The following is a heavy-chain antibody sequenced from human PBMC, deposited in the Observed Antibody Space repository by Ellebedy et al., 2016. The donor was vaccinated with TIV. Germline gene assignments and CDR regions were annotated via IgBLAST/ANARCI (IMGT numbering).Heavy chain of an antibody. D-gene: IGHD4-17*01. V-gene: IGHV3-7*03. CDR3: VKEGEGGDYNSHFQY. CDR2: TKQDGSEK. Sequence: GESLKISCAASGFTFSTYWMGWVRQAAGKGLEWVANTKQDGSEKYYVDSVMGRFTISRDNSKNMVYLQLNSLTAEDTAVYYCVKEGEGGDYNSHFQYWGQGNLVTVSS. CDR1: GFTFSTYW. J-gene: IGHJ4*02.